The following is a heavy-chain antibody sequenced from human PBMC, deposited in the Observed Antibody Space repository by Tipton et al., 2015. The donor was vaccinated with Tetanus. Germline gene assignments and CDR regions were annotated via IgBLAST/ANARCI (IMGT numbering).Heavy chain of an antibody. CDR3: AKDPASRGWFDP. Sequence: SLRLSCAASGFTFSIYAMSWVRQAPGKGLEWVSTTTGNGGTTYYADSVRGRFPISRDDSENTLYLQMNSLRDEDTAVYYCAKDPASRGWFDPWGQGTLVSVSS. V-gene: IGHV3-23*01. J-gene: IGHJ5*02. CDR2: TTGNGGTT. CDR1: GFTFSIYA.